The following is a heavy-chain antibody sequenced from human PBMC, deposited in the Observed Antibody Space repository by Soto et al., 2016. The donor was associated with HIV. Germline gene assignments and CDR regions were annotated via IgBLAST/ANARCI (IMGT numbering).Heavy chain of an antibody. Sequence: QVQLQESGPGLVKPSETLSLICTVSGGSISSYFWSWIRQPAGKGLEWIGRIYTSGSTNYSPSLKSRVTISVDKSKNQFSLKLNSVTAADTAVYYCARGYGDYPXDYVGPGTLVHRLL. V-gene: IGHV4-4*07. D-gene: IGHD4-17*01. CDR3: ARGYGDYPXDY. CDR2: IYTSGST. J-gene: IGHJ4*03. CDR1: GGSISSYF.